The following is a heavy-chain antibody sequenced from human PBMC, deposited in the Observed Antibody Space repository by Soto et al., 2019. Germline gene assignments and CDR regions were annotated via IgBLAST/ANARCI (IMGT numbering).Heavy chain of an antibody. V-gene: IGHV3-23*01. Sequence: GGSLRLSCVASGFTFSNYAMSWVRQAPGKGLERVSTISGSGGTTYYADSVKGRFTISRDNSKNTLYLQMKRLSADDTAIYYCARDRSIREDASLFYFWGQGTLVIVSS. CDR2: ISGSGGTT. D-gene: IGHD3-3*02. CDR3: ARDRSIREDASLFYF. J-gene: IGHJ4*02. CDR1: GFTFSNYA.